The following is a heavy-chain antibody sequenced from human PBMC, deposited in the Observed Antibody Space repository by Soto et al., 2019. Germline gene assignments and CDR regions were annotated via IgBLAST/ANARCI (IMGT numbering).Heavy chain of an antibody. Sequence: QVQLVQSGAEGKKPESSVKVSCKAPGGTFSTYAISWVRQAPGQGLEGMGGIIPMFGTANYAQRFQDRVTITADESTNTVYMELSSLRSEDTAVYFCASGIQLWLRRINNGYSGWGQGTLVTVSS. V-gene: IGHV1-69*12. CDR3: ASGIQLWLRRINNGYSG. J-gene: IGHJ4*02. D-gene: IGHD5-18*01. CDR2: IIPMFGTA. CDR1: GGTFSTYA.